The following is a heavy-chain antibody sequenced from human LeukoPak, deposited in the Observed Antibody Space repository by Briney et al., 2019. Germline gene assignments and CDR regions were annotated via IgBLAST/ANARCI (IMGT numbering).Heavy chain of an antibody. V-gene: IGHV3-21*01. D-gene: IGHD3-22*01. J-gene: IGHJ4*02. CDR3: ARADLYGSGYGSIDY. Sequence: GGSLRLSCAASGFTFSSYSMNWVRQAPGKGLEWVSSISSSSSYIYYADSVKGRFTISRDNAKNSLYLQMNSLRAEDTAVYYCARADLYGSGYGSIDYWGQGTLVTVSS. CDR2: ISSSSSYI. CDR1: GFTFSSYS.